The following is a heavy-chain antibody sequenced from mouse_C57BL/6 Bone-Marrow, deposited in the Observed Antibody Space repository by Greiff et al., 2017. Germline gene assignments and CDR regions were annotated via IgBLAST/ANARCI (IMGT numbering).Heavy chain of an antibody. CDR2: SRNKANDYTT. D-gene: IGHD1-1*02. CDR1: GFTFSDFY. CDR3: ARDAGGLDY. V-gene: IGHV7-1*01. J-gene: IGHJ2*01. Sequence: EVQLVESGGGLVQSGRSLRLSCATSGFTFSDFYMEWVRQAPGKGLEWIAASRNKANDYTTEYSASVKGRFIVSRDTSQSILYLQMNALRAEDTAIYYCARDAGGLDYWGKGTTLTVSS.